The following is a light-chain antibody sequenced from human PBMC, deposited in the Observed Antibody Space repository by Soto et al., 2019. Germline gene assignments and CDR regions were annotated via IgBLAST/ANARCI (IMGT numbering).Light chain of an antibody. CDR3: QQYGSSHT. J-gene: IGKJ2*01. CDR2: GAS. CDR1: QSVSSRY. V-gene: IGKV3-20*01. Sequence: EIVLTQSPGTLSLSPGERATLSCRASQSVSSRYLAWYQQKPGQAPRLLIYGASSRATEIPDRFSGSGSGTDFTLNISGLEPEDFAVYYCQQYGSSHTFGQGTKLEIK.